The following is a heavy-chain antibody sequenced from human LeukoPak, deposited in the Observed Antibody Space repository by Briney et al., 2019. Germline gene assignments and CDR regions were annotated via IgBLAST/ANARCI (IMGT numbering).Heavy chain of an antibody. CDR3: ARVSNDFMYYFDY. J-gene: IGHJ4*02. CDR1: GYTFTGYY. Sequence: WASVKVSCKASGYTFTGYYMHRVRQAPGQGLEWMGWINPNSGGTNYAQKFQGRVTMTRDTSISTAYMELSRLRSDDTAVYYCARVSNDFMYYFDYWGQGTLVTVSS. V-gene: IGHV1-2*02. CDR2: INPNSGGT. D-gene: IGHD3-3*01.